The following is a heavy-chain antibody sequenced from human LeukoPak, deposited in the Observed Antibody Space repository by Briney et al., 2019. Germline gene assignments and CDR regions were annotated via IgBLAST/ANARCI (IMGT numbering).Heavy chain of an antibody. CDR2: IYTSGST. Sequence: PSETLSLTCTVSGDSISDGSYFWNWIRQPAGKGLEWIGRIYTSGSTNYNPSLKSRVTISRDMSKNQFSLKLKSVTAADTAVYYCARESAPDGWYSSTWYSLDYWGQGTLVTVSS. V-gene: IGHV4-61*02. CDR1: GDSISDGSYF. J-gene: IGHJ4*02. D-gene: IGHD6-13*01. CDR3: ARESAPDGWYSSTWYSLDY.